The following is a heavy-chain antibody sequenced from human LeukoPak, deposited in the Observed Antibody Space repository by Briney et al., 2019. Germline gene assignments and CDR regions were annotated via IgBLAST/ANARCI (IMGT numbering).Heavy chain of an antibody. Sequence: PGGSLRLSCAASGFTFSDYYMSWIRPAPGKGLEWASYISSSGSTIYYADSVKGRFTISRDNAKNSLYLQMNSLRAEDTAVYYCASRYSSGWYDAFDIWGQGTMVTVSS. CDR1: GFTFSDYY. D-gene: IGHD6-19*01. CDR2: ISSSGSTI. J-gene: IGHJ3*02. CDR3: ASRYSSGWYDAFDI. V-gene: IGHV3-11*01.